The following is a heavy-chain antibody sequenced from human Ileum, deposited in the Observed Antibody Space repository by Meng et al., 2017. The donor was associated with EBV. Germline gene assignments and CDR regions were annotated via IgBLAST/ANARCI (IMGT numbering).Heavy chain of an antibody. Sequence: QVQLQESGPVLVKPSETLSLTCSVSNGSVSSYGYYWTWIRQPPGKGLEWIGYMSYTGSTNYKSTLKSRVTISVDKSKNQFSLKLSSVTAADTAVYYCARERGGGDRGIQWGQGTLVTVST. V-gene: IGHV4-61*08. CDR1: NGSVSSYGYY. CDR2: MSYTGST. CDR3: ARERGGGDRGIQ. J-gene: IGHJ4*02. D-gene: IGHD2-21*02.